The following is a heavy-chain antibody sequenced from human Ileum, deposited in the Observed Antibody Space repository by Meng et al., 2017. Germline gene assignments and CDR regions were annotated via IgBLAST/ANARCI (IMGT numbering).Heavy chain of an antibody. CDR3: ARGHQNYDILTGSY. J-gene: IGHJ4*02. V-gene: IGHV1-3*04. CDR2: INTGNGDA. CDR1: GYTFTRYA. Sequence: QVQIVQSGAGGKKPGAPGKGTCKASGYTFTRYAMHWVRQAPGQRLEWMGWINTGNGDAKYSQRFQGRVTITRDTSASTVYMELSSLRSEDTTVYYCARGHQNYDILTGSYWGQGTLVTVSS. D-gene: IGHD3-9*01.